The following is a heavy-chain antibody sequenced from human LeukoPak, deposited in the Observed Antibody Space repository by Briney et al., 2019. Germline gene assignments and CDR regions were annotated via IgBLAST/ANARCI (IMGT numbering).Heavy chain of an antibody. CDR3: AKDQYRGGGYRGYDADY. CDR2: ISGSGGST. V-gene: IGHV3-23*01. J-gene: IGHJ4*02. Sequence: GGSLRLSCAASGFTFSSYAMSWVRQAPGKGLEWVSAISGSGGSTYYADSVKGRFTISRDNSKNTLYLQMNSLRAEDTAVYYCAKDQYRGGGYRGYDADYWGQGTLVTVSS. CDR1: GFTFSSYA. D-gene: IGHD5-12*01.